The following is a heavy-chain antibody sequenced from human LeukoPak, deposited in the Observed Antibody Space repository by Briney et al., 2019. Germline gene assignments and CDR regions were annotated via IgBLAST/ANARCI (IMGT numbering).Heavy chain of an antibody. CDR3: ARQRSFLESTDTVDY. Sequence: PSETLSLTRTVSGGSISSYYWSWIRQPPGKGLEWIGYIYYSGSTTYNPSLKSRVTISADTSKNQFSLRLSSVTAADTAVYYCARQRSFLESTDTVDYWGQGTLVTVSS. CDR1: GGSISSYY. V-gene: IGHV4-59*08. CDR2: IYYSGST. D-gene: IGHD3-3*02. J-gene: IGHJ4*02.